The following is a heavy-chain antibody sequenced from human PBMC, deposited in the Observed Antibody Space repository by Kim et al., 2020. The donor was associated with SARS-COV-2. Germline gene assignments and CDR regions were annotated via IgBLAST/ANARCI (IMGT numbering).Heavy chain of an antibody. CDR2: IFNSGRT. D-gene: IGHD1-26*01. CDR3: ARASSYYVIDY. J-gene: IGHJ4*02. Sequence: SETLSLTCTVSGGSISSYYWSWVRQPPEKGLEWIGYIFNSGRTNYNPSLKSRVTISVDTSKNQFSLKLSSVTAADTAMYYCARASSYYVIDYWGQGTLVTVSS. V-gene: IGHV4-59*13. CDR1: GGSISSYY.